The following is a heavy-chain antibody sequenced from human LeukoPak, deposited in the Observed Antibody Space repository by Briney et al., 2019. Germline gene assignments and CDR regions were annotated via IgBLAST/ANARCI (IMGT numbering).Heavy chain of an antibody. CDR3: ARTRVIVGAHYFDY. J-gene: IGHJ4*02. Sequence: KNGESLKISCKGSGYTFSSYWIAWVRQMPGKGLELMGMIYAADSTTTYSPSFQDQVLISVDKSISTTYLQWSSLKASDTAMYYCARTRVIVGAHYFDYWAREPWSPSPQ. V-gene: IGHV5-51*01. CDR2: IYAADSTT. CDR1: GYTFSSYW. D-gene: IGHD1-26*01.